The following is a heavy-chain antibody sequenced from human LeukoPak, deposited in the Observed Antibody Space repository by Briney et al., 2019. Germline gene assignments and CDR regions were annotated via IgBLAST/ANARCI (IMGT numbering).Heavy chain of an antibody. Sequence: PSETLSLTCTVSGGSISSYYWSWIRQPPGKGLEWIGYIYYSGSTNYNPSLKSRVTISVDTSKKQFSLRLSSVAAADTAVYYCARGGGSSWAGYWGQGTLVTVSS. V-gene: IGHV4-59*01. CDR2: IYYSGST. CDR1: GGSISSYY. J-gene: IGHJ4*02. CDR3: ARGGGSSWAGY. D-gene: IGHD6-13*01.